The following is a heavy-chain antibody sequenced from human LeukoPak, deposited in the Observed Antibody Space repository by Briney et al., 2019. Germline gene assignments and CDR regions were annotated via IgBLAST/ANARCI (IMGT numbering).Heavy chain of an antibody. J-gene: IGHJ6*03. V-gene: IGHV4-4*07. CDR1: GDSTIYNY. CDR3: ARGPGVFGRIWYMDV. CDR2: IFSDGKI. Sequence: SETLSLTCSVSGDSTIYNYWGWIRQPAGKGLEWIGRIFSDGKINYSPSLESRVTMSVDNAKNQFSLRLSSVTAANTAVYYCARGPGVFGRIWYMDVWGRGTTVSVSS. D-gene: IGHD3-3*01.